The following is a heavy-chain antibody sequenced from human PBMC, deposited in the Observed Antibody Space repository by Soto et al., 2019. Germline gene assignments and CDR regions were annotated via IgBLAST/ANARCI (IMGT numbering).Heavy chain of an antibody. CDR2: IYHSGST. CDR3: AKYDLLAGTHDTFDI. V-gene: IGHV4-59*08. CDR1: GGSISGYY. J-gene: IGHJ3*02. D-gene: IGHD3-9*01. Sequence: SETLSLTCTVSGGSISGYYWSWIRQPPGKGLEWIGYIYHSGSTNYNPSLKSRVTISVDTSKNQFSLKLSYVTAADTAVYYCAKYDLLAGTHDTFDIWGQGTMVTVSS.